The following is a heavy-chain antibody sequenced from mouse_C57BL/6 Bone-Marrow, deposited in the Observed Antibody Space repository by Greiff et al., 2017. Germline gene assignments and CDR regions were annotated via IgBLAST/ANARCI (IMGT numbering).Heavy chain of an antibody. D-gene: IGHD1-2*01. CDR2: ISNLAYSI. V-gene: IGHV5-15*01. CDR3: ARHKDYGWGCAY. CDR1: GFTFSDYG. Sequence: EVKLVESGGGLVQPGGSLKLSCAASGFTFSDYGMAWVRQAPRKGPEWVAFISNLAYSIYYADTVTGRFTISRENAKNTLYLEMSSLRSEDTAMYYCARHKDYGWGCAYWGQGTLVTVSA. J-gene: IGHJ3*01.